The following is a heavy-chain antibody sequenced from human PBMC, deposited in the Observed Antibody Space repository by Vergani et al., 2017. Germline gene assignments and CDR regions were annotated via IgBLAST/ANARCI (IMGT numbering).Heavy chain of an antibody. V-gene: IGHV3-20*04. CDR1: GFTFDVYG. D-gene: IGHD1-26*01. CDR3: ARGGGSFHKRAFDI. CDR2: INWNGGST. J-gene: IGHJ3*02. Sequence: EVQLVESGGGVVRPGGSLRLSCAASGFTFDVYGMSWVRHAPGKGLEWVSGINWNGGSTGYADSVKGLFTISRNNAKNSLYLQMNSLRAEDTAVYYCARGGGSFHKRAFDIWGQGTMVTVSS.